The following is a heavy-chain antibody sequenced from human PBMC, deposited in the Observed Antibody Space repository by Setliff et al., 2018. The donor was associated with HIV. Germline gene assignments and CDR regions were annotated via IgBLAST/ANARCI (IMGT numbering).Heavy chain of an antibody. V-gene: IGHV1-18*01. J-gene: IGHJ4*02. CDR3: ARWCAAAGCYPAIYHFDS. D-gene: IGHD2-2*01. CDR1: GYTFTSYG. Sequence: ASVKVSCKASGYTFTSYGISWVRQAPGQGLEWMGWISAYNGNTNYAQKLQGRVTMTTDTSANTAYMELRGLRSEDTAVYYCARWCAAAGCYPAIYHFDSRGQGTLVTVSS. CDR2: ISAYNGNT.